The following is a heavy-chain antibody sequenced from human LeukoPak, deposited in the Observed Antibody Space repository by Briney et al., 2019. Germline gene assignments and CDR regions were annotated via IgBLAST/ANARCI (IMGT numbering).Heavy chain of an antibody. CDR2: ISSSSSYI. V-gene: IGHV3-21*01. Sequence: GGSLRLSCAASGFTFSSYSMDWVRQAPGKGLEWVSSISSSSSYIYYADSVKGRFTISRDNAKNSLYLQMNSLRAEDTAVYYCARDYYDSSGYYGFDYWGQGTLVTVSS. CDR1: GFTFSSYS. D-gene: IGHD3-22*01. CDR3: ARDYYDSSGYYGFDY. J-gene: IGHJ4*02.